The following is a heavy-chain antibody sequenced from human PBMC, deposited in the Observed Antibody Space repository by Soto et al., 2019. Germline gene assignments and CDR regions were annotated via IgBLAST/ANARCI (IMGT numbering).Heavy chain of an antibody. CDR2: IWYDGSNK. CDR1: GFTFSSYG. D-gene: IGHD3-9*01. CDR3: ASSGDWYYFDY. Sequence: GGSLRLSCAASGFTFSSYGMHWVRQAPGKGLEWVAVIWYDGSNKYYADSVKGRFTISRDNSKNTLYLQMNSLRAEDTAVYYSASSGDWYYFDYWGQGTLVTV. J-gene: IGHJ4*02. V-gene: IGHV3-33*01.